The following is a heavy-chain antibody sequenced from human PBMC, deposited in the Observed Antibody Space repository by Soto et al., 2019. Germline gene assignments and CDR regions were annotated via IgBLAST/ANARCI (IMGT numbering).Heavy chain of an antibody. Sequence: PGGSLRLSCAASGFTVSSNYMSWVRQAPGKGLEWVSVIYSSGTIYYADSVKGRFTISRDNSKNTLYLQMNSLRAEDTAVYYCARAIAVAGFYFDYWGQGTLVTVSS. CDR1: GFTVSSNY. D-gene: IGHD6-19*01. CDR2: IYSSGTI. V-gene: IGHV3-53*01. J-gene: IGHJ4*02. CDR3: ARAIAVAGFYFDY.